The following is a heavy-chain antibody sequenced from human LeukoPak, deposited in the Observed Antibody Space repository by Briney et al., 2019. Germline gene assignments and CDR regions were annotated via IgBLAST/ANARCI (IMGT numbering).Heavy chain of an antibody. D-gene: IGHD3-22*01. CDR1: GGSISSGVYY. V-gene: IGHV4-30-4*01. J-gene: IGHJ4*02. CDR3: ARGVSYYDSSGSTDY. CDR2: IYYSGST. Sequence: SQTLSLTCTVSGGSISSGVYYWRWIRQPPGKGLEWVGYIYYSGSTYYDQSLKSRVNISVDTSKNQFSLQLSSVTAADTAVYYCARGVSYYDSSGSTDYWGQGTLVTVSS.